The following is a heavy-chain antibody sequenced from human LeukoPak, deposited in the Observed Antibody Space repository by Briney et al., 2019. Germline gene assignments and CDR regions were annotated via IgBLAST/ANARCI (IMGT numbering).Heavy chain of an antibody. J-gene: IGHJ4*02. CDR2: IYPGDSDT. D-gene: IGHD6-19*01. CDR3: ARLIAVAEGRPYYFDY. Sequence: GESLKISCKGSGYSFTSYWIGWVRQMPGKGLEWMGIIYPGDSDTRYSPSFQGQVTISADKSISTAYLQWSSLKASDTAMYYCARLIAVAEGRPYYFDYWGQGTLVTVSS. V-gene: IGHV5-51*01. CDR1: GYSFTSYW.